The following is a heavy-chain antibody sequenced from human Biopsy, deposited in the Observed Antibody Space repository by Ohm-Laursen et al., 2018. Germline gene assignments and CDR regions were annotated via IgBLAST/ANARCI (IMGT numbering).Heavy chain of an antibody. CDR3: ARGNGPSA. J-gene: IGHJ5*02. D-gene: IGHD4-11*01. Sequence: SLRLSCAASGITFNSDWMSWVRQAPGKGLEWVAIIREHGNEEFYVDPVKGRFTISGDNARNSVYLQMNSLRAKDTAIYYCARGNGPSAWGQGTLVTVSS. CDR1: GITFNSDW. V-gene: IGHV3-7*04. CDR2: IREHGNEE.